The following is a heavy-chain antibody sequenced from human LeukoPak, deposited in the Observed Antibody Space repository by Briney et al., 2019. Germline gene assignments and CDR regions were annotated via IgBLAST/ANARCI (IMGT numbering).Heavy chain of an antibody. D-gene: IGHD5-18*01. V-gene: IGHV3-33*08. CDR2: MWYDGSNK. CDR1: GFIFSDYF. CDR3: AREDTSLVIAY. Sequence: GGSLRLSCAASGFIFSDYFMSWVRQAPGKGLEWVAVMWYDGSNKYYTDSVKGRFTISRDNSKNTLYLQMNSLRAEDTAVYYCAREDTSLVIAYWGQGTLVTVSS. J-gene: IGHJ4*02.